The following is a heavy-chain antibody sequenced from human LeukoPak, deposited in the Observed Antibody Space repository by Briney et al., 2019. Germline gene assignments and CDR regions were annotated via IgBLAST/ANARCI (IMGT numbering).Heavy chain of an antibody. CDR1: GFTFSSYG. Sequence: GRSLRLSCAASGFTFSSYGMHWVRQAPGKGLEWVAVIWYDGSNKYYADSVKGRFTISRDNSKNTLYLQMNSLRAEDTAVYYCAKDAYTYYYDSSGYYWGPLIDYWGQGTLVTVSS. CDR3: AKDAYTYYYDSSGYYWGPLIDY. V-gene: IGHV3-33*06. D-gene: IGHD3-22*01. J-gene: IGHJ4*02. CDR2: IWYDGSNK.